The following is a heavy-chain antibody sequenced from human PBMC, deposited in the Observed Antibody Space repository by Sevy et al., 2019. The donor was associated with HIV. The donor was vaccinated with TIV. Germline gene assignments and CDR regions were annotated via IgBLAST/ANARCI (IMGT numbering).Heavy chain of an antibody. V-gene: IGHV3-21*01. CDR2: ISGLSNYI. Sequence: GGSLRLSCAASGFTFSSYSMNWVRQAPGKGLEWVSFISGLSNYIYYAASVKGRFTISRDNAKNSVYLQMNSLRAEDTALYYCARDPLSTLFDASDIWGQGTMVTVSS. CDR3: ARDPLSTLFDASDI. J-gene: IGHJ3*02. D-gene: IGHD2-15*01. CDR1: GFTFSSYS.